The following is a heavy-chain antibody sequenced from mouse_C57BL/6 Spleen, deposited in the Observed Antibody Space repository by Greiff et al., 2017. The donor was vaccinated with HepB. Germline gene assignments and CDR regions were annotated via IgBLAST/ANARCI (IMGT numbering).Heavy chain of an antibody. D-gene: IGHD2-5*01. J-gene: IGHJ4*01. CDR1: GFTFSSYA. V-gene: IGHV5-4*01. CDR2: ISDGGSYT. Sequence: EVQLVESGGGLVKPGGSLKLSCAASGFTFSSYAMSWVRQTPEKRLEWVATISDGGSYTYYPDNVKGRFTITMDNAKNNLYLQMSHLKSEDTAMYYCARDYYSNYEPFYGYWGQGTSVTVSS. CDR3: ARDYYSNYEPFYGY.